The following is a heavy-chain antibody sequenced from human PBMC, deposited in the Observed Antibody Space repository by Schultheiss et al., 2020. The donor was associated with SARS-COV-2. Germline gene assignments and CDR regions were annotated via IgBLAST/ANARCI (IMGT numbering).Heavy chain of an antibody. J-gene: IGHJ6*02. CDR3: ARGGPDIWGRPGVNYYYYGMDV. V-gene: IGHV1-8*01. Sequence: ASVKVYCKASGYTFTSYDINWVRQATGQGLEWMGWMNPNSGNTGNAQKFQGRVTMTRNTSISTAYMELSSLRIEDTAVYYCARGGPDIWGRPGVNYYYYGMDVWGQGTTVTVSS. CDR1: GYTFTSYD. CDR2: MNPNSGNT. D-gene: IGHD3-16*01.